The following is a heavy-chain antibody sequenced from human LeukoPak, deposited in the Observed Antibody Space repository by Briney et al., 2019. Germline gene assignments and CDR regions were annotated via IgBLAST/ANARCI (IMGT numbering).Heavy chain of an antibody. D-gene: IGHD4-17*01. CDR2: TSSSSAYT. J-gene: IGHJ4*02. V-gene: IGHV3-21*01. CDR1: GFTFSSFS. Sequence: GGSLRLSCAASGFTFSSFSMIWVRQAPGKGLEWVSSTSSSSAYTFYAESGKGRFTISRDNAKNSLFLQMNSLRAEDTAVYYCARDVNGDYSFDYWGQGTLVTVSS. CDR3: ARDVNGDYSFDY.